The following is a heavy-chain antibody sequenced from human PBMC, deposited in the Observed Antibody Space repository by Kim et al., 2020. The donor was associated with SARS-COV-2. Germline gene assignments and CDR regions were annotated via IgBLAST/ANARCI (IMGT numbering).Heavy chain of an antibody. CDR2: INHSGST. CDR1: GGSFSGYY. J-gene: IGHJ6*02. Sequence: SETLSLTCAVYGGSFSGYYWSWIRQPPGTGLEWMGEINHSGSTNYNPSLKSRVTISVDTSKNQFSLTLSSVTAADTAVYYCACGRDGMDVWGQGTTVTVSS. V-gene: IGHV4-34*01. CDR3: ACGRDGMDV.